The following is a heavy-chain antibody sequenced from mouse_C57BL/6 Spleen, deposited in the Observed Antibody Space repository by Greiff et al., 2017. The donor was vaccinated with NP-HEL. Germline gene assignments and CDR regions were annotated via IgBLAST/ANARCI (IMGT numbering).Heavy chain of an antibody. CDR3: ATGGYYDYYGDY. CDR1: GFSFTSYA. V-gene: IGHV2-3*01. D-gene: IGHD2-4*01. J-gene: IGHJ2*01. Sequence: VKLMESGPGLVAPSQSLSITCTVSGFSFTSYAVSWVRQPPGKGLEWLGVIWGDGSKNYYSAPISRLSTSKDNPNTQVSLKLNSLQTDDTATYYCATGGYYDYYGDYGGKDTTLTVSS. CDR2: IWGDGSK.